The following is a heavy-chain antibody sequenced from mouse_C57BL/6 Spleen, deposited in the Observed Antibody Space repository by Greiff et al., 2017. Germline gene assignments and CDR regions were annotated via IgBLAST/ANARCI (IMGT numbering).Heavy chain of an antibody. J-gene: IGHJ3*01. CDR2: IWGVGST. V-gene: IGHV2-6*01. CDR3: ASGRFPFAY. Sequence: VQLQESGPGLVAPSQSLSITCTVSGFSLTSYGVDWVRQSPGKGLEWLGVIWGVGSTNYNSALKSRLSISKDNSKSQVFLKMNSLQTDDTAMYYCASGRFPFAYWGQGTLVTVSA. CDR1: GFSLTSYG.